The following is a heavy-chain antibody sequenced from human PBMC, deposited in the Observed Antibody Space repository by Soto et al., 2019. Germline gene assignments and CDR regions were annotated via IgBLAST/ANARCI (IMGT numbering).Heavy chain of an antibody. V-gene: IGHV3-7*03. CDR1: GFTFTIYW. J-gene: IGHJ6*02. CDR3: ARRIAAAGTWDDYYYYYGMDV. CDR2: IQQDRREK. Sequence: GGSLRLSCAASGFTFTIYWMSWVRQAPGKVREWVAKIQQDRREKYYEDSVTSRVTNPRDNAKNSLYLQMNSLSAEDAAVYYCARRIAAAGTWDDYYYYYGMDVWGQGTTVTVSS. D-gene: IGHD6-13*01.